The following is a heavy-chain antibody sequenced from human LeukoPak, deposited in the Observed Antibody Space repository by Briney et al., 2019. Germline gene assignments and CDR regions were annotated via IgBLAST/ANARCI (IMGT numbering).Heavy chain of an antibody. CDR3: ARDVGGSGTYFDY. V-gene: IGHV3-48*01. Sequence: PGGSLRLSCAASRFTFSSYGMNWVRQAPGKGLEWVSYISSSSTIHYADSVKGRFTISRDNAKNSLYLQMNSLRAEDTAVYYCARDVGGSGTYFDYWGQGTLVTVSS. CDR2: ISSSSTI. CDR1: RFTFSSYG. J-gene: IGHJ4*02. D-gene: IGHD3-10*01.